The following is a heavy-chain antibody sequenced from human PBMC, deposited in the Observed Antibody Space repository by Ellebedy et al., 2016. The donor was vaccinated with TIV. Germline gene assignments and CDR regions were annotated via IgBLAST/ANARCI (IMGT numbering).Heavy chain of an antibody. Sequence: GGSLRLSXAASGFTLSRYGMNWVRQAPGKGLEWVAHNNAYNNAIFYADSVRGRFSISRDNSLYLQKNSLRDEETAVYYCTRDGGRAYAMDVWGQGTTVIVSS. V-gene: IGHV3-48*02. D-gene: IGHD3-16*01. J-gene: IGHJ6*02. CDR2: NNAYNNAI. CDR3: TRDGGRAYAMDV. CDR1: GFTLSRYG.